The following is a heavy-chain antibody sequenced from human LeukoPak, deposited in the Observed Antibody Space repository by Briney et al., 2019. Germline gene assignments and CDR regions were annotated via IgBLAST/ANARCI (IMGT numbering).Heavy chain of an antibody. V-gene: IGHV3-23*01. Sequence: GGSLRLSCAASGFTFSSYAMSWVRQAPGKGLEWVSAISGSGGSTYYADSVKGRFTISRDNSKNTLYLQMNSLRAEDTAVYYCARAGFTFSDYFGSFFDYWGQGTLVTVSS. CDR1: GFTFSSYA. CDR2: ISGSGGST. J-gene: IGHJ4*02. D-gene: IGHD3-10*01. CDR3: ARAGFTFSDYFGSFFDY.